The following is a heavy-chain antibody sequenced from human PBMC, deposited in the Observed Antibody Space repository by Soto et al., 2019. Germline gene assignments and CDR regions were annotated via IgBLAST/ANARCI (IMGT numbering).Heavy chain of an antibody. CDR2: ISTNGGST. J-gene: IGHJ3*02. D-gene: IGHD5-12*01. Sequence: HPWGSLRLSCAASGFSFSSYAMHWVRQAPGKGLEYVSRISTNGGSTYYADSVKGRFTISRDNSKNTLYLQMGSLRAEDMAVYYCAGGYSNREDPFDIWGQGTMVTVSS. CDR1: GFSFSSYA. V-gene: IGHV3-64*02. CDR3: AGGYSNREDPFDI.